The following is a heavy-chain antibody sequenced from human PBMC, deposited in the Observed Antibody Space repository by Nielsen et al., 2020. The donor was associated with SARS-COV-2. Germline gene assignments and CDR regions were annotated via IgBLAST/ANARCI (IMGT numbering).Heavy chain of an antibody. CDR1: GIIVSRTY. Sequence: GESLKISCAASGIIVSRTYMNWVRQAPGKGLEWVSVFYSGGTTLYADSVKGRLIISRDNSRNTLYLQMNSLRVEDTAMYYFAREVDTYGVRNFDHWGQGVMVTVSS. CDR3: AREVDTYGVRNFDH. J-gene: IGHJ4*02. D-gene: IGHD5-18*01. CDR2: FYSGGTT. V-gene: IGHV3-53*01.